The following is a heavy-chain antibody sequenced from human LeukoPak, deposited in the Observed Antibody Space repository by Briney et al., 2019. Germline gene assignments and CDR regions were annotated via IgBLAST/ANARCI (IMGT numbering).Heavy chain of an antibody. V-gene: IGHV3-30-3*01. CDR3: ASDFRAYNIRWCLDY. Sequence: GGSLRLSCAASGFTFSGYAMYWVRQAPGKGLEWVASISNDGNNKYYADSVKGRFTISRDNSKNTLYLQMNSLRAEDTAVYDCASDFRAYNIRWCLDYWGQGTLVTVSS. J-gene: IGHJ4*02. D-gene: IGHD2-8*02. CDR1: GFTFSGYA. CDR2: ISNDGNNK.